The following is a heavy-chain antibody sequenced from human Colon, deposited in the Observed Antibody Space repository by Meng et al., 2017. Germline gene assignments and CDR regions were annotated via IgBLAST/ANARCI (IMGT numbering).Heavy chain of an antibody. J-gene: IGHJ4*02. CDR3: ARNPVIPDARTFDF. CDR2: IHSSGNT. D-gene: IGHD2-2*01. CDR1: NGSINSSDYY. V-gene: IGHV4-30-4*01. Sequence: QVQLQESVPGLVKPSQPLSLTCTISNGSINSSDYYWNWIRQPPGKGPEWLGYIHSSGNTYYTPSLKSRLATSLDTSKNQFSLRLTSVTAADTAVYYCARNPVIPDARTFDFWGQGALVTVSS.